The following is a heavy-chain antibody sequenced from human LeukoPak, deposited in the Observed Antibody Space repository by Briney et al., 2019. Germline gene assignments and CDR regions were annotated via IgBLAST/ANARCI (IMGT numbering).Heavy chain of an antibody. CDR3: AQAARTSPASDAFDI. Sequence: SGPTLVKPTQTPTLTCTFSGFSLSTNGVGVGWIRQPPGKTMERLAVFYWDDDKRYSPSLNSRLTITQATSKNQVVLTVTNMDPVDTATYYCAQAARTSPASDAFDIWGQGTMVTVSS. CDR1: GFSLSTNGVG. CDR2: FYWDDDK. J-gene: IGHJ3*02. D-gene: IGHD6-6*01. V-gene: IGHV2-5*02.